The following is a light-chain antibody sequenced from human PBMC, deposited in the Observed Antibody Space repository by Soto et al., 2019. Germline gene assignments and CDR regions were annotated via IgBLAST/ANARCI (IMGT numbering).Light chain of an antibody. CDR2: DVS. CDR1: SSDVGGYNY. Sequence: QSALTQPASVSGSPGQSITISCTGTSSDVGGYNYVSWYQQHPGKAPKLMIYDVSNRPSGVSNRFSGSKSGNTASLTISGLQAEDEADYYCSSYTSSSSYVLGTVTKLTVL. J-gene: IGLJ1*01. CDR3: SSYTSSSSYV. V-gene: IGLV2-14*01.